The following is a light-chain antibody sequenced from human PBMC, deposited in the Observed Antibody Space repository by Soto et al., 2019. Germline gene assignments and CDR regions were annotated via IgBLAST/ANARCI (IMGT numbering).Light chain of an antibody. CDR2: GAS. Sequence: EIVLTQSPATLSVSPLDGDSLXWMASQSVDSNLAWYQQKPGQTPRLLMYGASTRPTGIPARFSGSGSGTEFTLTIISLQSEDSAVYYCQQYNDWPLTFGGGTKVDIK. CDR1: QSVDSN. CDR3: QQYNDWPLT. J-gene: IGKJ4*01. V-gene: IGKV3D-15*01.